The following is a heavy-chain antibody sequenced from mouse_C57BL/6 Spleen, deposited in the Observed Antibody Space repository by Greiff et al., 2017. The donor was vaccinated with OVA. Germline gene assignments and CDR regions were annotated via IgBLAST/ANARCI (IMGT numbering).Heavy chain of an antibody. Sequence: QVQLQQSGAELVKPGASVKISCKASGYAFSSYWMNWVKQRPGKGLEWIGQIYPGDGDTNYNGKFKGKATLTADKSSSTAYMQLSSLTSEDSAVYYCARSGSGYLLGYWGQGTTLTVSS. V-gene: IGHV1-80*01. D-gene: IGHD3-2*02. CDR1: GYAFSSYW. CDR3: ARSGSGYLLGY. CDR2: IYPGDGDT. J-gene: IGHJ2*01.